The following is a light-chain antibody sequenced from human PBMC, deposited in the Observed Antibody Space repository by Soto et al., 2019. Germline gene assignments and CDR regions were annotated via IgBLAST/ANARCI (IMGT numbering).Light chain of an antibody. CDR1: QSVSGN. J-gene: IGKJ1*01. Sequence: EIVMPQSPVTLSVSPGERATLSFRASQSVSGNLAWYQQKPGQAPRLLIYGVSARATGIPARFSGSGFGTEFALTISSLQSEDFALYYCQQYNFWPETFGQGTKVDIK. CDR3: QQYNFWPET. CDR2: GVS. V-gene: IGKV3-15*01.